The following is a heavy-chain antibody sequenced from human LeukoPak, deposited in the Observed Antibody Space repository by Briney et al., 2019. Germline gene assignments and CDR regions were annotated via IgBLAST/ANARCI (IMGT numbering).Heavy chain of an antibody. CDR3: ARGLGYSGSWYFDY. J-gene: IGHJ4*02. CDR1: GSMFTSYW. CDR2: IYPGDSDT. Sequence: GASLQISCKGSGSMFTSYWIAWVRQLPGKGLESMGIIYPGDSDTRYSPSFQGQVTISADKSISTAYLQWSSLKASDTAMYYCARGLGYSGSWYFDYWGQGTLVTVSS. D-gene: IGHD6-13*01. V-gene: IGHV5-51*01.